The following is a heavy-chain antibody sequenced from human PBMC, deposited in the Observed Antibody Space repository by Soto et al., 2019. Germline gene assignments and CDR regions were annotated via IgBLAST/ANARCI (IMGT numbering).Heavy chain of an antibody. CDR3: ARLRKQWLVLDY. CDR1: GFTFSSYA. J-gene: IGHJ4*02. D-gene: IGHD6-19*01. CDR2: ISGDEGKI. V-gene: IGHV3-74*01. Sequence: GGSLRLSCAASGFTFSSYAMSWVRQAPGKGLVWVSGISGDEGKISYADSVKGRFTISRDNAKNTLYLQMNSLRAEDTAVYYCARLRKQWLVLDYWGQGTLVTVSS.